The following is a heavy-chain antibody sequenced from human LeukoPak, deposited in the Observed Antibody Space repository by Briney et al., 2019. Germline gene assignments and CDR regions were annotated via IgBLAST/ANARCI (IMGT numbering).Heavy chain of an antibody. CDR3: AREGLGPTFSAWFDP. CDR1: GFTFSNYG. V-gene: IGHV3-30*03. J-gene: IGHJ5*02. D-gene: IGHD1-26*01. CDR2: VSSDGSID. Sequence: PEGSLRLSCAASGFTFSNYGMHWVRQAPGKGLEWVAVVSSDGSIDYYADSKRGRFTVSRDNSKNTLYLQVDSLTVEDTGVYYCAREGLGPTFSAWFDPWGLGTLVIVSS.